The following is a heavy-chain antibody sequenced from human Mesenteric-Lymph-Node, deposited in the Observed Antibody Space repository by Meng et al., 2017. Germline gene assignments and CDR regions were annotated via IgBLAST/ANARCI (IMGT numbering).Heavy chain of an antibody. CDR1: GGSISSSSYY. V-gene: IGHV4-39*07. D-gene: IGHD3-10*01. Sequence: GSLRLSCTVSGGSISSSSYYWGWIRQPPGKGLEWIGSIYYSGSTYYNPSLKSRVTISVDTSKNQFSLKLSSVTAADTAVYYCARAGVYYYGSGSYTYYFDYWGQGTLVTVSS. CDR3: ARAGVYYYGSGSYTYYFDY. CDR2: IYYSGST. J-gene: IGHJ4*02.